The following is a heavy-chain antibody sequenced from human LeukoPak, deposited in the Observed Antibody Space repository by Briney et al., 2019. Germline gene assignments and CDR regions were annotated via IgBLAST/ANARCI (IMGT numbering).Heavy chain of an antibody. Sequence: PGGSLRLSCAASGFTFSNAWMSRVRQAPGKGLEWVGRIKSKTDGGTTDYAAPVKGRFTISRDDSKNTLYLQMNSLKTEDTAVYYCTTDIYGDYGLDWFDPWGQGTLVTVSS. CDR1: GFTFSNAW. CDR2: IKSKTDGGTT. CDR3: TTDIYGDYGLDWFDP. V-gene: IGHV3-15*01. D-gene: IGHD4-17*01. J-gene: IGHJ5*02.